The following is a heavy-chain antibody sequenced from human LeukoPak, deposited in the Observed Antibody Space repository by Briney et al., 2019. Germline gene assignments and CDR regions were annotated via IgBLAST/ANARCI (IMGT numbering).Heavy chain of an antibody. CDR1: GYSFTSYW. Sequence: GESLKISCKGSGYSFTSYWIGWVRQMPGKGLEWMGIIYPGDSDTRYSPSFQGQVTISADKFISTAYLQWSSLKASDTAMYYCARTDSGVRYFGWLPDAFDIWGQGTMVTVSS. CDR2: IYPGDSDT. CDR3: ARTDSGVRYFGWLPDAFDI. V-gene: IGHV5-51*01. D-gene: IGHD3-9*01. J-gene: IGHJ3*02.